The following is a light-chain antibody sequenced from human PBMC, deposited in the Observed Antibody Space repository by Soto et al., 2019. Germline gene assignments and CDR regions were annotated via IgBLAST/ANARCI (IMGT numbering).Light chain of an antibody. Sequence: DIQMTQSPSTLSASVGDRVTITCRASQRTSGWLAWYQQKPGKAPKLLMYKVSTLESGVPSRFSGSGSETDFTLTISSLQPDDFATYYCQQYKSLYTFGQGTKLEIK. CDR2: KVS. V-gene: IGKV1-5*03. CDR3: QQYKSLYT. CDR1: QRTSGW. J-gene: IGKJ2*01.